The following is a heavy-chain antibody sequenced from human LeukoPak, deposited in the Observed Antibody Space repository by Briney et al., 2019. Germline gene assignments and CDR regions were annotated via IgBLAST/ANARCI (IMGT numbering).Heavy chain of an antibody. CDR3: ARAPHYSNYGPYYYGMDV. J-gene: IGHJ6*02. D-gene: IGHD4-11*01. Sequence: EPGGSLRLSCAASGFTFSSYAMHWVRQTTGKGLEWVAIIGTAGDTYYPGSVKGRFTISRDNAKNSLYLQMNSLRAEDTAVYYCARAPHYSNYGPYYYGMDVWGQGTTVTVSS. V-gene: IGHV3-13*01. CDR1: GFTFSSYA. CDR2: IGTAGDT.